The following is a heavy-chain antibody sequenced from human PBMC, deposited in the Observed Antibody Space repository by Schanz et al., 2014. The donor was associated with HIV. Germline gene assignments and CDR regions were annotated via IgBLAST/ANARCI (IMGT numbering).Heavy chain of an antibody. J-gene: IGHJ4*03. CDR2: VRHTGGT. CDR3: AKDGGRMGGQRQLFAY. V-gene: IGHV4-34*01. Sequence: WTWIRQFPHMGLEWIGKVRHTGGTNYNPSLKSRVTMSVDTSKNQFSLKLSSVTAADTAFYYCAKDGGRMGGQRQLFAYWGHGTLVTVSS. D-gene: IGHD3-16*01.